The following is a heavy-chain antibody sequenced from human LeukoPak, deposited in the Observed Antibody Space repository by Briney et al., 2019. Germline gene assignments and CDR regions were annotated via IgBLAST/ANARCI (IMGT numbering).Heavy chain of an antibody. Sequence: SETLSLTCTVSGYSISSGYYWGWIRQPPGKGLKWIGSISHSGSTYYNPSLKSRVTISVDTSKNQFSLKLSSLTAADTAVYYCAKRGGYGLIDYWGQGTLVTVSS. V-gene: IGHV4-38-2*02. CDR2: ISHSGST. CDR3: AKRGGYGLIDY. J-gene: IGHJ4*02. CDR1: GYSISSGYY. D-gene: IGHD5-12*01.